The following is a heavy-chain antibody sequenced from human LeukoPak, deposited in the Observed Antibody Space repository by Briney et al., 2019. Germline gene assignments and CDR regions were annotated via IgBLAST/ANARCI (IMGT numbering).Heavy chain of an antibody. Sequence: ASVKVSCKASGYTFTSYGISWVRQAPGQGLEWMGWISAYNGNTNYAQKLQGRVTMTTDTSTSTAYMELRSLRSDDTAVYYCARDLCSGGSCYALVWFDPWGQGTRVTGSS. CDR3: ARDLCSGGSCYALVWFDP. D-gene: IGHD2-15*01. CDR1: GYTFTSYG. V-gene: IGHV1-18*04. CDR2: ISAYNGNT. J-gene: IGHJ5*02.